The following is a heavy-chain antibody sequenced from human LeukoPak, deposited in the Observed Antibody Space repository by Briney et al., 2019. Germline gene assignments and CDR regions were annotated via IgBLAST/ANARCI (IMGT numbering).Heavy chain of an antibody. CDR3: ARDKYYYGSGKYGGYYGMDV. CDR1: GYTFTGYL. V-gene: IGHV1-2*02. D-gene: IGHD3-10*01. J-gene: IGHJ6*02. CDR2: INPRNGDT. Sequence: ASVKVSCKTSGYTFTGYLMHWVRLAPGQGPEWVGWINPRNGDTNLAQKFQGRVTMTRDTSINTVYMDLGRLTSDDSAVYYCARDKYYYGSGKYGGYYGMDVWGQGTTVSVS.